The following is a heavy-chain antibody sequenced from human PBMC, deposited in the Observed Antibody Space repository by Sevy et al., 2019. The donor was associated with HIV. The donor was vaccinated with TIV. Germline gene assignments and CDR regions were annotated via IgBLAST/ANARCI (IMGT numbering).Heavy chain of an antibody. V-gene: IGHV4-34*01. CDR2: INHSGST. CDR1: GGSFSGYY. Sequence: SETLSLTCAVYGGSFSGYYWSWIRQPPGKGLEWIGEINHSGSTNYNPSLKSRVTISVDTSKNQFSLKLSSVTAADTAVYYCGCGWDFWSGHPHYWGQGTLVTVSS. D-gene: IGHD3-3*01. CDR3: GCGWDFWSGHPHY. J-gene: IGHJ4*02.